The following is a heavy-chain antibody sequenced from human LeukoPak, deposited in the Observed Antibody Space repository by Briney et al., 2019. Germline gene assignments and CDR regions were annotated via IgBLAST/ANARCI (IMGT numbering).Heavy chain of an antibody. Sequence: PGGSLRLSCAASGFIFSGYWMRWVRQAPGKGLEWVANIKQDGSEKNYVDSVKGRFTISRDNAKNSLYLQMNSLRAEDTAVYYCASGLELDYWGQGTLVTVSS. V-gene: IGHV3-7*03. J-gene: IGHJ4*02. CDR3: ASGLELDY. CDR2: IKQDGSEK. CDR1: GFIFSGYW.